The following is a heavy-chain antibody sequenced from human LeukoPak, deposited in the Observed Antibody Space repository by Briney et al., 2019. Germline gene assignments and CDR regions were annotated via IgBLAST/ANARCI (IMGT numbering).Heavy chain of an antibody. D-gene: IGHD3-22*01. Sequence: GGSLRLSCAASGFIFSSYDMHRVRQATGKGLEWVSGIGTGGDTHYPDSVKGRFTISRQNAKNSLDLQMNSLRAGDTAVYYCARAARYYGSSGAHAFDIWGQGTVVTVS. CDR2: IGTGGDT. CDR1: GFIFSSYD. CDR3: ARAARYYGSSGAHAFDI. J-gene: IGHJ3*02. V-gene: IGHV3-13*01.